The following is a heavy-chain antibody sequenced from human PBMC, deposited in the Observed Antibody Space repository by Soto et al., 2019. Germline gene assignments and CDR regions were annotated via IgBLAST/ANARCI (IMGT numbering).Heavy chain of an antibody. CDR1: GYTFTSYA. V-gene: IGHV1-3*01. Sequence: ASVKVSCKASGYTFTSYAMHWVRQAPGQRLEWMGWINAGNGNTKYSQKFQGRVTITRDTSASTAYMELSSLRSEDTAVYYCARGDGQSYYGSGSYYNKVFYYYYMDVWGKGTTVTVSS. CDR2: INAGNGNT. CDR3: ARGDGQSYYGSGSYYNKVFYYYYMDV. D-gene: IGHD3-10*01. J-gene: IGHJ6*03.